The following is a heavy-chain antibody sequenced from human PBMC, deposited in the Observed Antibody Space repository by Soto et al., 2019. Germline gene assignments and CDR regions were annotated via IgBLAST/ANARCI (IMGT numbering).Heavy chain of an antibody. CDR2: IDKVGTDS. CDR3: ARGWFGPDV. Sequence: EVQLVESGGGLVQPGGSLRLSCAASEFTFSGRSVHWVRQAPGKGLVWVSGIDKVGTDSTYADSVKGRFTSSRDNAKNTVYLKMNSLRVEDTAVYYCARGWFGPDVWGKRDHGHRLL. V-gene: IGHV3-74*01. CDR1: EFTFSGRS. D-gene: IGHD3-10*01. J-gene: IGHJ6*03.